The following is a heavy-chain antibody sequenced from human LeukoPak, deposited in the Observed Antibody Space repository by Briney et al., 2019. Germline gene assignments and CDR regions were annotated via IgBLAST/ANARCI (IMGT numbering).Heavy chain of an antibody. V-gene: IGHV3-48*03. D-gene: IGHD6-13*01. CDR3: ARDITSSWSYYYYYYMDV. Sequence: GGSLRLSCAASGFTFSSYEMNWVRQAPGKGLEWVSYISSSGSTIYYADSVKGRFTISRDNAKNSLYLQMNSLRAEDTAVYYCARDITSSWSYYYYYYMDVWGKGTTVTVSS. J-gene: IGHJ6*03. CDR1: GFTFSSYE. CDR2: ISSSGSTI.